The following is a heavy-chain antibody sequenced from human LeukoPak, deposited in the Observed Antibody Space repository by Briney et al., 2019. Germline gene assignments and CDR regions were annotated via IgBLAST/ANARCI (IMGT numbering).Heavy chain of an antibody. CDR1: GVSMSAYQ. CDR2: INTKGET. Sequence: SETLSLTCTVSGVSMSAYQWSWVRQSPEKGLEWIGCINTKGETSYNPFLKSRVTTSVDTSKSQFSLRLTSVTAADTAVYYCATSNDAKIAPFDHWGQGAPVIVSS. V-gene: IGHV4-4*09. J-gene: IGHJ4*02. CDR3: ATSNDAKIAPFDH. D-gene: IGHD2-21*01.